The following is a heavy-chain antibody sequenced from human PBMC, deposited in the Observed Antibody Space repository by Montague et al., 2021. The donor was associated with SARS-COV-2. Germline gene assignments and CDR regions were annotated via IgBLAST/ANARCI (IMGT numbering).Heavy chain of an antibody. CDR2: N. V-gene: IGHV6-1*01. D-gene: IGHD5-18*01. CDR3: ARDPSYSLSCSFGY. J-gene: IGHJ4*02. Sequence: NDYAVSVKSRMTISPDTSKNQFSLQLSSVTPEDRAVYYCARDPSYSLSCSFGYWGQGTLVTVA.